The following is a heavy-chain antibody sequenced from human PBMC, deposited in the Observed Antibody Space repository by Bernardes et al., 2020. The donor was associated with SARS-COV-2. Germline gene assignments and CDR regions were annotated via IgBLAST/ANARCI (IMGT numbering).Heavy chain of an antibody. V-gene: IGHV3-73*01. CDR2: IRSNVNNYAT. D-gene: IGHD2-15*01. J-gene: IGHJ3*01. CDR1: GFTFSYAA. CDR3: SKQRGSGSDV. Sequence: GGSLRLSFAASGFTFSYAAMHWVRQAPGKGLEGVGRIRSNVNNYATAYGASVKGRFTISRDDSKNTAYLEMNSLKSEDTAVYYCSKQRGSGSDVWGQGTMVTVSS.